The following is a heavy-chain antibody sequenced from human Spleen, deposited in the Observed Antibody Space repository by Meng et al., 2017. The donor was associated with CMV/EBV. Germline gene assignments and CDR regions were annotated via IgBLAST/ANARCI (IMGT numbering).Heavy chain of an antibody. CDR3: TRGDVSSGFDS. D-gene: IGHD5-18*01. Sequence: SSQTSRYTFTTYAMNWVRQVPEQVLGWMGWINTNTGNPIYAQGSTGRLVFSLDTSVSTAFLEIRSLKSEDTGVYYCTRGDVSSGFDSWGQGTLVTVSS. CDR2: INTNTGNP. J-gene: IGHJ4*02. V-gene: IGHV7-4-1*02. CDR1: RYTFTTYA.